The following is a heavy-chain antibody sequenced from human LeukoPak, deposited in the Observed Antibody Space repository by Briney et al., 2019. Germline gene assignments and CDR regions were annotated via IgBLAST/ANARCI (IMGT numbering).Heavy chain of an antibody. CDR1: GYTFPSYS. V-gene: IGHV1-18*01. J-gene: IGHJ4*02. CDR3: AKDRWRDGSSSFDN. CDR2: ISTYNGNT. Sequence: ASVKVSCKASGYTFPSYSINWVRQAPEQGLEWMGWISTYNGNTNYAQKLQGRVTMTTDTSTSTAYMELMSLRSDDTAVYYCAKDRWRDGSSSFDNWGQGTLVTVSS. D-gene: IGHD6-6*01.